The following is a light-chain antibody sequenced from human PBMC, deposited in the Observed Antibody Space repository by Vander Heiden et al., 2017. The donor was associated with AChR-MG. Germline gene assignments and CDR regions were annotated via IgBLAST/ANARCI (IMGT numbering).Light chain of an antibody. Sequence: QSVLTQPPLASGTPGQRVTISCSGSSSNIGSNYVYWYQQLPGTAPKLLIYRNNQRPSGVPDRFSGSKSGTSASLAISGLRSEDEADYYCAAWDDSLSGLWVFGGGTKLTVL. V-gene: IGLV1-47*01. J-gene: IGLJ3*02. CDR2: RNN. CDR3: AAWDDSLSGLWV. CDR1: SSNIGSNY.